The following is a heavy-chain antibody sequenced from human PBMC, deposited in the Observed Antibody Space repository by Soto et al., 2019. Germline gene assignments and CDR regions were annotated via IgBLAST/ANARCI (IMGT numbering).Heavy chain of an antibody. CDR3: ARRHDYGDSEAYYYGMDV. CDR2: IIPIFGTA. J-gene: IGHJ6*02. V-gene: IGHV1-69*01. CDR1: GGTFSSYA. D-gene: IGHD4-17*01. Sequence: QVQLVQSGAEVKKPGSSVKVSCKASGGTFSSYAISWVRQAPGQGLEWMGGIIPIFGTANYAQKFQGRVTITADESTSTAYMELSSLRSEDTAVDYCARRHDYGDSEAYYYGMDVCGQGTTVTVSS.